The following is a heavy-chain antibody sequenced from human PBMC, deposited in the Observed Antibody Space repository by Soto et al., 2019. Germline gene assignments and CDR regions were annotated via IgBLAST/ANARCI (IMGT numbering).Heavy chain of an antibody. CDR3: ATPYSSSWFSPFDY. CDR2: IGAGYGT. J-gene: IGHJ4*02. D-gene: IGHD6-13*01. CDR1: GFTFGSYA. Sequence: EVQLLVSGGGLVQPGGSLRLSCAASGFTFGSYAMSWVRQDPGKGLEWVSSIGAGYGTYYADSVKGRFTISRDNSKNTLYLQMNSLRAEDTAIYYCATPYSSSWFSPFDYWGQGFLVTVSS. V-gene: IGHV3-23*01.